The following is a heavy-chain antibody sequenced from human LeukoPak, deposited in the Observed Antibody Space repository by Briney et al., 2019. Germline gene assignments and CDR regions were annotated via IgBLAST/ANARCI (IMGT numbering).Heavy chain of an antibody. V-gene: IGHV4-30-2*01. Sequence: SQTLSLTCTVSGGSISSGSYYWSWIRQPPGEGLEWIAYMYHSGSTYYNLSLKSRVTISLDRSKNQFSLKLNSVTAADTAVYYCATGGTYSGSDFDSWGQGTLVTVSS. J-gene: IGHJ4*02. CDR1: GGSISSGSYY. CDR3: ATGGTYSGSDFDS. CDR2: MYHSGST. D-gene: IGHD5-12*01.